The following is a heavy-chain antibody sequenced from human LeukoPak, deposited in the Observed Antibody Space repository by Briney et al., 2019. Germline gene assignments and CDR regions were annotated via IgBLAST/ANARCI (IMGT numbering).Heavy chain of an antibody. CDR2: IIPIFGTA. V-gene: IGHV1-69*13. Sequence: SVKVSCKASGGTFSGYAISWVRQAPGQGLEWMGGIIPIFGTANYAQKFQGRVTITADESTSTAYMELSSLRSEDTAVYYCARVGYCSGGSCPRRNYYHYYMDVWGKGTTVTISS. D-gene: IGHD2-15*01. CDR3: ARVGYCSGGSCPRRNYYHYYMDV. J-gene: IGHJ6*03. CDR1: GGTFSGYA.